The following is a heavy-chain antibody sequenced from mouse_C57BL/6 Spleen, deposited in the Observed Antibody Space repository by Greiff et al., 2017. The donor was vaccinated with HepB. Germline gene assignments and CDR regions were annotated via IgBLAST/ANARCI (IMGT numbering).Heavy chain of an antibody. CDR3: ARGDYYGSSYNAY. CDR2: INPNNGGT. V-gene: IGHV1-26*01. J-gene: IGHJ3*01. D-gene: IGHD1-1*01. CDR1: GYTFTDYY. Sequence: EVQLQQSGPELVKPGASVKISCKASGYTFTDYYMNWVKQSHGKSLEWIGDINPNNGGTSYNQKFKGKATLTVDKSSSTAYMELRSLTSEDSAVYYCARGDYYGSSYNAYWGQGTLVTVSA.